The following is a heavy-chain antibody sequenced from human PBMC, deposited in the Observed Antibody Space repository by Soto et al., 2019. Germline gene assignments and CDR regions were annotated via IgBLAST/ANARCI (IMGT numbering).Heavy chain of an antibody. CDR2: IRNKRDGGTT. CDR1: GFSFSSAW. J-gene: IGHJ4*02. V-gene: IGHV3-15*07. D-gene: IGHD2-15*01. CDR3: TTSGTPHVVDS. Sequence: EVQLVESGGGLVNPGGSLRLSCAASGFSFSSAWMNWVRQAPGKGLEWVGRIRNKRDGGTTESAAPVKGRFTISRDDSKNTLYLQMNSLKIEDTAVYFCTTSGTPHVVDSWGQGTLVTVYS.